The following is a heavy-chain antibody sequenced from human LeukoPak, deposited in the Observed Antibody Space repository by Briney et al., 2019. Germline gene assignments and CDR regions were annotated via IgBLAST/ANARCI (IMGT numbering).Heavy chain of an antibody. CDR2: ISGSDGSS. J-gene: IGHJ3*02. Sequence: GWSVRLSCVSSVFTFSSYAMSGVRQPRGRELAGVSAISGSDGSSYYADSVRGRFTISRNNSKNTLYLRMNSLRAEDTAVYYCAKSAVRYCSSTSCYGGAFDIWGEGTMVTVSS. D-gene: IGHD2-2*01. CDR1: VFTFSSYA. V-gene: IGHV3-23*01. CDR3: AKSAVRYCSSTSCYGGAFDI.